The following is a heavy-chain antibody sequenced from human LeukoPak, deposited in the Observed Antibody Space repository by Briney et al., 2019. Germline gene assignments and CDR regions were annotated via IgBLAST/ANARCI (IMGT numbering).Heavy chain of an antibody. CDR2: ISGSGGST. Sequence: GGSLRLSCAASGFTFSSYAMSWVRQAPGKGLEWVSAISGSGGSTYYADSVKGWFTISRDNSKNTLYLQMNSLRAEDTAVYYCAKSNGYLGEFDYWGQGTLVTVSS. J-gene: IGHJ4*02. CDR3: AKSNGYLGEFDY. D-gene: IGHD5-24*01. CDR1: GFTFSSYA. V-gene: IGHV3-23*01.